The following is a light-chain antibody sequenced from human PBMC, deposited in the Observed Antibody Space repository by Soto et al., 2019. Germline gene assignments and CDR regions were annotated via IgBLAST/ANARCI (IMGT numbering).Light chain of an antibody. CDR2: GAS. CDR1: QSVSSSY. J-gene: IGKJ1*01. CDR3: QQYGSSPT. V-gene: IGKV3-20*01. Sequence: EIVLTQSPGTLSLSPGERATLSCRASQSVSSSYLTWYQQKPGQAPRLLIYGASSRATGITDRFSVSWSRKDFTLNISSLEPEDVAVYYCQQYGSSPTFGQGTNIDIK.